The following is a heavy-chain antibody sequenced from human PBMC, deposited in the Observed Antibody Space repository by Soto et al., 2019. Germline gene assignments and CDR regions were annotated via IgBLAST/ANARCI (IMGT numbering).Heavy chain of an antibody. CDR1: GGPISSTDW. J-gene: IGHJ4*02. CDR3: ARAVLVGAIYYFDY. D-gene: IGHD1-26*01. CDR2: IYHSGST. V-gene: IGHV4-4*02. Sequence: QVQLQESGPGLVKPSGTLSLTCAVSGGPISSTDWWNWVRQPPGKGLEWIGEIYHSGSTNYNPSLKNRVTISVDKSKNQFSLKLSSVTAADTAVYYCARAVLVGAIYYFDYWGQGTLVTVSS.